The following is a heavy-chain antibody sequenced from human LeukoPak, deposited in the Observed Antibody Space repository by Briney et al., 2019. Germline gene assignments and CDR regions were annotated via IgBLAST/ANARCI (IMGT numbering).Heavy chain of an antibody. Sequence: PSETLSLTCTVSGDFISRYYWSWIQQSPGKGLEWIGYVYDRGGTNYNPSLKSRAVISADTSKNQFSLKVTSVTAADTAVYYCARASDSGDWHLGYWGQGTLVTVSS. D-gene: IGHD2-21*02. CDR2: VYDRGGT. CDR3: ARASDSGDWHLGY. V-gene: IGHV4-59*01. J-gene: IGHJ4*02. CDR1: GDFISRYY.